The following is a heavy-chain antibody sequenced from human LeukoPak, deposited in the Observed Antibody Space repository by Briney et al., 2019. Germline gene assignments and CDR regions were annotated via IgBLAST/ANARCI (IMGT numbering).Heavy chain of an antibody. CDR1: GYTFTTYY. Sequence: ASVKVSCKASGYTFTTYYVHWVRQAPGQGLEWMGIINPSGGSTTYAQKFQGRVTVTRDTSTSTVYMELSSLRSEDTAVYYCARGGYNYGFDYWGQGTLATVSS. CDR3: ARGGYNYGFDY. CDR2: INPSGGST. V-gene: IGHV1-46*01. D-gene: IGHD5-18*01. J-gene: IGHJ4*02.